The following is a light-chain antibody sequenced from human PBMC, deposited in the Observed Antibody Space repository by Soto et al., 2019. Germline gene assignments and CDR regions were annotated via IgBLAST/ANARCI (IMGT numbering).Light chain of an antibody. CDR3: SSHTSSNTVV. Sequence: QSALTQPASVSGSPGQSITISCTGTSSDIGGYNYVSWYQQHPGRAPKLMIYSVTYRPSGVSSRFSGSKSGDTASLTISGLQAEDEADYYCSSHTSSNTVVFGGGTKVTVL. CDR2: SVT. V-gene: IGLV2-14*01. CDR1: SSDIGGYNY. J-gene: IGLJ3*02.